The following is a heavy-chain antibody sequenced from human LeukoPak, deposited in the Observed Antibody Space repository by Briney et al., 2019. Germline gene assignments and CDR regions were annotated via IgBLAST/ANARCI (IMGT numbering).Heavy chain of an antibody. CDR1: GGSFSGYY. V-gene: IGHV4-34*01. J-gene: IGHJ5*02. CDR3: ARGSRSFRQLAPQGNWFDP. D-gene: IGHD6-6*01. Sequence: SETLSLTCAVYGGSFSGYYWSWIRQPPGKGLEWIGEINHSGSTNYNPSLKSRVTISVDTSKNQFSLKLSSVTAADTAVYYCARGSRSFRQLAPQGNWFDPWGQGTLVTVSS. CDR2: INHSGST.